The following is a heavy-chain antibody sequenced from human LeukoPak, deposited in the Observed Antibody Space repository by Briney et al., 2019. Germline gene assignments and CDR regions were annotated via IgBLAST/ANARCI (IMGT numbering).Heavy chain of an antibody. V-gene: IGHV3-21*01. CDR2: ISSGSTYM. CDR1: GFTFSSYA. J-gene: IGHJ3*02. D-gene: IGHD6-6*01. Sequence: GGSLRLSCAASGFTFSSYAMSRVRQAPGKGLEWVSSISSGSTYMYYADSVKGRFTISRDNAQNSMYLQMNSLRAEDTAVYYCGRVGGRSKAAKGDAFDIWGQETMVVVSS. CDR3: GRVGGRSKAAKGDAFDI.